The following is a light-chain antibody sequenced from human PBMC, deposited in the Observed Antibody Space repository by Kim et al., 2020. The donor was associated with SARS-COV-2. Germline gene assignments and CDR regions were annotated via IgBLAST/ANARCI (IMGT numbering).Light chain of an antibody. J-gene: IGLJ2*01. CDR1: SIGSKS. CDR3: QVWDSSRDHRVV. V-gene: IGLV3-21*04. Sequence: SYELTQPPSVSVAPGKTARITCGGDSIGSKSVHCYQQKPGQAPVLVISYDNDRPSGIPERFSGSNSGNTATLTINRVEAGDEADYYCQVWDSSRDHRVVFGGGTQLTVL. CDR2: YDN.